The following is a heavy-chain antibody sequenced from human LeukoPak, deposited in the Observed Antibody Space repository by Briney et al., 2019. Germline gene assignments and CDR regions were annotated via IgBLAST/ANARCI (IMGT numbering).Heavy chain of an antibody. CDR3: ARDGCSGGSCLRY. CDR2: IWYDGSNE. Sequence: GRSLRLSCAASGFTFSSYGMHWVRQAPGKGLEWLAVIWYDGSNEFYADSVKGRFTISRDNSRNTLYLQMNSLRAEDTAVYYCARDGCSGGSCLRYWGQGTLVTVSS. D-gene: IGHD2-15*01. CDR1: GFTFSSYG. V-gene: IGHV3-33*01. J-gene: IGHJ4*02.